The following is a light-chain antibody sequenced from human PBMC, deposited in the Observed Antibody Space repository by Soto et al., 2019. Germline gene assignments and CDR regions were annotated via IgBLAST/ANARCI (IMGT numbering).Light chain of an antibody. Sequence: QSVLTQPAPVPGSLVHSITLICTRTSSDVGDHNYVSRYQQHQSKAPQLISYDVRNRPSGVSHRMSVSKSSNTAPLSIAGLHAEDEDDYCCRSYKSSTTFYAVGTGTKGTVL. CDR2: DVR. CDR3: RSYKSSTTFYA. V-gene: IGLV2-14*01. J-gene: IGLJ1*01. CDR1: SSDVGDHNY.